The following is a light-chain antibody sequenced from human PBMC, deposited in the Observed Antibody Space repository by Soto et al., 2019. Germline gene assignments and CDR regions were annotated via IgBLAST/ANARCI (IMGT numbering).Light chain of an antibody. CDR1: QSGSIY. J-gene: IGKJ5*01. CDR3: QQRYSWPPIS. CDR2: DAS. Sequence: EIVLTQSPATLSLSPGERATLSCRASQSGSIYLAWYQQKPGQAPRLLISDASNRATGIPARFSGSGSGTNFTLNISSLEPEDFAVYYCQQRYSWPPISFGQGTRLEIK. V-gene: IGKV3-11*01.